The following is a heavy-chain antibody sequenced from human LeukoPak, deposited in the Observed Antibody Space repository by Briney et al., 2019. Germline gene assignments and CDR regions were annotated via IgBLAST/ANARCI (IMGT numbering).Heavy chain of an antibody. J-gene: IGHJ6*03. D-gene: IGHD6-19*01. Sequence: ASVKVSCKASGYTFTSYYMHWVRQAPGQGLEWMGIIIPSGGSTSYAQKFQGRVTMTRDMSTSTDYMELSSLRSEDTAVYYCAKVGTYSSGWYYGRDYYYMDVWGKGTTVTISS. CDR2: IIPSGGST. V-gene: IGHV1-46*01. CDR3: AKVGTYSSGWYYGRDYYYMDV. CDR1: GYTFTSYY.